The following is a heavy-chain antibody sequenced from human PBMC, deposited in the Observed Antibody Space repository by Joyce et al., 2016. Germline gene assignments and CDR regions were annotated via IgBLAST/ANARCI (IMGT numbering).Heavy chain of an antibody. CDR3: ARGGPSSTVAGYYFNY. V-gene: IGHV3-53*01. D-gene: IGHD6-19*01. Sequence: QVVESGGGLIQPGGSLTLSGAASGFSVSDNYMCLVRRALGNVREWVAVIYSVGRTDYVYSLKGRFTISRDNSKNMIYHQVNSLRVQDTALYYCARGGPSSTVAGYYFNYWGQGTLVTVSS. J-gene: IGHJ4*02. CDR2: IYSVGRT. CDR1: GFSVSDNY.